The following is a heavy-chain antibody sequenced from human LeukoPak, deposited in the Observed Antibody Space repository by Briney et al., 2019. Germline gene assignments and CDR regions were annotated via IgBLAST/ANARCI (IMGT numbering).Heavy chain of an antibody. CDR3: ARYQAAAAPDY. V-gene: IGHV5-51*01. D-gene: IGHD6-13*01. CDR2: IHPGDSDT. J-gene: IGHJ4*02. CDR1: GYRFTNHW. Sequence: GESLKISCQGSGYRFTNHWIGWVRQMPGKGLEWMGIIHPGDSDTRYSPSFQGQVTISADKSISTAYLEWSRLKASETAIYYCARYQAAAAPDYWGQGTLVTVSS.